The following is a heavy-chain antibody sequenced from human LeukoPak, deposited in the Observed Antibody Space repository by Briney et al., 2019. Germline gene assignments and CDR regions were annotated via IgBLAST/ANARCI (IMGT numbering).Heavy chain of an antibody. CDR2: ISGSGGST. CDR3: AKEEEGDDYYNWFDP. J-gene: IGHJ5*02. CDR1: GFTFSSYA. V-gene: IGHV3-23*01. D-gene: IGHD5-24*01. Sequence: GGSLRLSCAASGFTFSSYAMSWVRQAPEKGLEWVSAISGSGGSTYYADSVKGRFTISRDNSKNTLYLQMNSLRAEDTAVYYCAKEEEGDDYYNWFDPWGQGTLVTVSS.